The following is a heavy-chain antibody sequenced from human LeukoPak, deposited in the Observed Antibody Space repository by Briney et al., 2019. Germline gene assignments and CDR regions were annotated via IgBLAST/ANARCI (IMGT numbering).Heavy chain of an antibody. CDR3: ARRSGFGSGSYLFDY. J-gene: IGHJ4*02. CDR1: GGSISSYY. V-gene: IGHV4-59*01. CDR2: IYYSGST. D-gene: IGHD3-10*01. Sequence: SSETLSLTCTVSGGSISSYYWSWIRQPPGKGLEWIEYIYYSGSTNYNPSLKSRVTISVDTSKNQFSLKLSSVTAADTAVYYCARRSGFGSGSYLFDYWGPGNLVTVSS.